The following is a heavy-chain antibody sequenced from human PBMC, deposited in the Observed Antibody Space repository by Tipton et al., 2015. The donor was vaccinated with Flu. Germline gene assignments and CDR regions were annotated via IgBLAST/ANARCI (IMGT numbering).Heavy chain of an antibody. D-gene: IGHD4-11*01. CDR2: VLYMGSS. CDR1: GDSIRSDYS. J-gene: IGHJ5*02. Sequence: TLSLTCTVSGDSIRSDYSWGWIRQPPGKGLEWMRNVLYMGSSYYIPSLQSRVTISLDTSKNQFSLKVISVTAADTAVYYCARRDYSNYVSDPKNGFDPWGLGTLVTVSS. V-gene: IGHV4-38-2*02. CDR3: ARRDYSNYVSDPKNGFDP.